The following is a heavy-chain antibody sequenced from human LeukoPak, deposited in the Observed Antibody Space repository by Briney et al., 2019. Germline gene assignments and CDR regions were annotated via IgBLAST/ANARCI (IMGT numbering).Heavy chain of an antibody. Sequence: GGSLRLSCAASGFTFSSYAMSWVRQAPGKGLEWVSGISGSGGSTYYADSVKGRFTISRDNSKNTLYLQMNSLRAEDTAVYYCAKSGGRSSSWDDVFDIWGQGTMVTVSS. CDR1: GFTFSSYA. D-gene: IGHD6-13*01. J-gene: IGHJ3*02. V-gene: IGHV3-23*01. CDR3: AKSGGRSSSWDDVFDI. CDR2: ISGSGGST.